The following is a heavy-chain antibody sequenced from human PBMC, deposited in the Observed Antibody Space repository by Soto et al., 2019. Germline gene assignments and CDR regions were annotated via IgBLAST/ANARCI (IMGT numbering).Heavy chain of an antibody. J-gene: IGHJ5*02. V-gene: IGHV1-69*02. CDR2: IIPILGLA. CDR3: ARQFGT. D-gene: IGHD3-10*01. CDR1: GDTFSSYT. Sequence: QVQLVQSGAEVKKPGSSVKVSCTTSGDTFSSYTINWVRQAPGQGLEWMGRIIPILGLANYAQNFQGKFTITEDNSTSTAYMELSSLRSEDTAVYYCARQFGTWGQGTLVTVSS.